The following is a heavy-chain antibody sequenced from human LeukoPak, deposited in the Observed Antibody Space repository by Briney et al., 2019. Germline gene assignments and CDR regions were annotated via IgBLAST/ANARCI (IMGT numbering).Heavy chain of an antibody. V-gene: IGHV4-38-2*02. Sequence: PSETLSLTCTVSGYSISSGYYWGWIRQPPGKGLEWIGSIYHSGSTYYNPSLKSRVTISVDTSKNQFSLKLSSVTAADTAVYYCARVEMATIWFGYWGQGTLVTVSS. D-gene: IGHD5-24*01. CDR1: GYSISSGYY. CDR3: ARVEMATIWFGY. J-gene: IGHJ4*02. CDR2: IYHSGST.